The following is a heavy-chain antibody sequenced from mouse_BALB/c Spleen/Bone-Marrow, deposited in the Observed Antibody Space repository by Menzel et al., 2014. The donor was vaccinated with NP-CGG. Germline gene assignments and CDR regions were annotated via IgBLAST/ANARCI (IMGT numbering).Heavy chain of an antibody. V-gene: IGHV14-3*02. CDR3: ARTDY. Sequence: VQLQQSGAELVKPGASVKLSCTPSGFNIKDTHMHWVKQRPEQGLEWIGRIDPANGNTKYDPKFQGKATITADTSSNTAYLQLSSLTSEDTAVYYCARTDYWGQGTTLTVSS. CDR1: GFNIKDTH. CDR2: IDPANGNT. J-gene: IGHJ2*01.